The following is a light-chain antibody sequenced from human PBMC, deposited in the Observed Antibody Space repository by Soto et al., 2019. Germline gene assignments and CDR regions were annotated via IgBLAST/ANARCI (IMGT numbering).Light chain of an antibody. CDR2: AAS. CDR3: QQYGSSPWT. V-gene: IGKV1-39*01. J-gene: IGKJ1*01. Sequence: DIQMTQSPSTMSASVGDRVTITCRASQSISSYLNWYQQKPGKAPKLLIYAASSLQSGVPSRFSGSGSGTDFTLTISRLEPEDFAVYYCQQYGSSPWTFDQGTKVDI. CDR1: QSISSY.